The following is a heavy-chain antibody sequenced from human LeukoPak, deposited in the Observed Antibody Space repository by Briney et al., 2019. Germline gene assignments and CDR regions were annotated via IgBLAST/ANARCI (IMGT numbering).Heavy chain of an antibody. Sequence: PGGSLRLSCAASGFTFSNAWMSWVRQAPGKGLEWVGRIKSKTDGGTTDYAAPVKGRFTISRDDSKNTLYLQMNSLKTEDTAVYYCTTDRGRGLAYAFDIWGQGTMVTVSS. CDR1: GFTFSNAW. J-gene: IGHJ3*02. V-gene: IGHV3-15*01. CDR3: TTDRGRGLAYAFDI. D-gene: IGHD3/OR15-3a*01. CDR2: IKSKTDGGTT.